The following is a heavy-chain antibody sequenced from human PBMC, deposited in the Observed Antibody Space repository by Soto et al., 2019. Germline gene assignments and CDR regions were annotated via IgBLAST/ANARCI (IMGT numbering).Heavy chain of an antibody. Sequence: EVQLVESGGGLVQPGGSLRLSCAVSGFTLSNYYMHWARQAPGKGLVWVSHINGDGTITDYADSVKGRFAISRDNARNTLYLQMNSLRAEDTAVYYCARGGVPAALDIWGEGTMVPVS. CDR1: GFTLSNYY. V-gene: IGHV3-74*01. J-gene: IGHJ3*02. D-gene: IGHD3-10*01. CDR3: ARGGVPAALDI. CDR2: INGDGTIT.